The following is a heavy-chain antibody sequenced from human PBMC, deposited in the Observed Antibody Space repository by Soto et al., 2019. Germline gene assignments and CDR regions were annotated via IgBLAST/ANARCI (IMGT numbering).Heavy chain of an antibody. CDR1: GFTFSSYA. Sequence: GGSLILSCAASGFTFSSYAMSWVRQAPGEGLEWVSAISGSGGSTYYADSVKGRLTIFRDNSKNALYLQMKILRAEDTAVYYCAKARLDYYYYYGMDVWGQGTTVTVSS. V-gene: IGHV3-23*01. CDR2: ISGSGGST. J-gene: IGHJ6*02. CDR3: AKARLDYYYYYGMDV.